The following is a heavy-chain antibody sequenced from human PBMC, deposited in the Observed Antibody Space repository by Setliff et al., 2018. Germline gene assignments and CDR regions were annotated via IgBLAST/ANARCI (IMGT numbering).Heavy chain of an antibody. CDR2: MQTDGITK. Sequence: GESLKISCEVSGITLSYSAMDWIRQTPGKGLEWVAFMQTDGITKNYADSVKGRFTMSRDISKNMVSLQMNSLRLEDTALYYCARGRDYGFDIWGQGTMVTVS. J-gene: IGHJ3*02. V-gene: IGHV3-30*02. D-gene: IGHD3-16*01. CDR1: GITLSYSA. CDR3: ARGRDYGFDI.